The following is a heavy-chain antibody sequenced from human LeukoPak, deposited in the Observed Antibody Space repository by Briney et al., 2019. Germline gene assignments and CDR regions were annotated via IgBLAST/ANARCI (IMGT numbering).Heavy chain of an antibody. CDR2: ISYDGSNK. CDR3: AREDAFDI. CDR1: GFTFSSYA. J-gene: IGHJ3*02. V-gene: IGHV3-30-3*01. Sequence: PGRSLRLSCAASGFTFSSYAMHWVRQAPGKGLEWVAVISYDGSNKYYADSVKGRFTISRGNSKNTLYLQMNSLRAEDTAVYYCAREDAFDIWGQGTMVTVSS.